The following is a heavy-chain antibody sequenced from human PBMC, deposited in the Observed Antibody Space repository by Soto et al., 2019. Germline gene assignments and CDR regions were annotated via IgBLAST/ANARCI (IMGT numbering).Heavy chain of an antibody. V-gene: IGHV1-69*13. Sequence: GASVKVSCKASGGTFSTYVITWVRQAPGQGLEWMGGIIPIFGTPHYAQKFQGRASITADEYTSTAYMELSSLRSDDTAVYYCASPTLEFYNDNCVFFRDYWGQGTLVTVSS. J-gene: IGHJ4*02. CDR3: ASPTLEFYNDNCVFFRDY. D-gene: IGHD3-22*01. CDR2: IIPIFGTP. CDR1: GGTFSTYV.